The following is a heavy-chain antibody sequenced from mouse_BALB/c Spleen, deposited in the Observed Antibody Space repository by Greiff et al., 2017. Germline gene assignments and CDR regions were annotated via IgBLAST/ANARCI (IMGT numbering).Heavy chain of an antibody. Sequence: VQLQQSGAELMKPGASVKISCKATGYTFSSYWIEWVKQRPGHGLEWIGEILPGSGSTNYNEKFKGKATFTADTSSNTAYMQLSSLTSEDSAVYYCARSDGYYEYYFDYWGQGTTLTVSS. J-gene: IGHJ2*01. CDR1: GYTFSSYW. V-gene: IGHV1-9*01. CDR2: ILPGSGST. D-gene: IGHD2-3*01. CDR3: ARSDGYYEYYFDY.